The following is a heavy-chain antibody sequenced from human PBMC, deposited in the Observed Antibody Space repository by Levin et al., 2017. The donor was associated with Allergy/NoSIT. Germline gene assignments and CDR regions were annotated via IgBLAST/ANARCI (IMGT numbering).Heavy chain of an antibody. D-gene: IGHD2-15*01. J-gene: IGHJ2*01. CDR1: GFTFSSYW. CDR3: ARDYGCSGGSCNGHWYFDL. V-gene: IGHV3-7*04. Sequence: GGSLRLSCAASGFTFSSYWMSWVRQAPGKGLEWVANIKQDGSEKYYVDSVKGRFTISRDNAKNSLYLQMNSLRAEDTAVYYCARDYGCSGGSCNGHWYFDLWGRGTLVTVSS. CDR2: IKQDGSEK.